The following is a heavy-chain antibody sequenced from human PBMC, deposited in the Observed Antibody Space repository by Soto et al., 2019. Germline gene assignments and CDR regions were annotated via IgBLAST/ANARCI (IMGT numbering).Heavy chain of an antibody. V-gene: IGHV3-30*03. CDR2: IGYDGNNK. J-gene: IGHJ4*02. Sequence: VQLVESGGGVVQPGRSLRLSCAASGFTFSSHGMHWVRQAPGKGPEWVAVIGYDGNNKYYADSVKGRFTISRDNSKNQPFLQMNRLRADDTAVYYWAPALVFQWEQLSRWGQGTLVTVSS. CDR3: APALVFQWEQLSR. D-gene: IGHD1-26*01. CDR1: GFTFSSHG.